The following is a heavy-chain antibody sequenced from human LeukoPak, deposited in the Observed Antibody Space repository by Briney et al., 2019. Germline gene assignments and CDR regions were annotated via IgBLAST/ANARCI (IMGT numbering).Heavy chain of an antibody. CDR3: AGAEFGELWPLDY. CDR1: GFTFSSYS. Sequence: GGPLRLSCAASGFTFSSYSMNWLRQAPGKGLEWVSYISSSSSTIYYAASVKGRFTISRDNAKNSLYLQMNSLRAEDTAVYYCAGAEFGELWPLDYWGQGTLVTVSS. J-gene: IGHJ4*02. CDR2: ISSSSSTI. D-gene: IGHD3-10*01. V-gene: IGHV3-48*01.